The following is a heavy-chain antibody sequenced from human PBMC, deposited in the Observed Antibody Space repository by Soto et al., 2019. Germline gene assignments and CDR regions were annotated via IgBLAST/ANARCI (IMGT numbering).Heavy chain of an antibody. V-gene: IGHV1-69*02. Sequence: QVQLVQSGAEVKKPGSSVKVSCKASGGTFSSYTISWVRQAPGQGLEWMGRIIAILGIAKYAQKFQGRVTITADKSTSTAYMELSSLRSEDTAVYYCASRDFDRSEYYYYGMDVWGQGTTVTVSS. CDR3: ASRDFDRSEYYYYGMDV. D-gene: IGHD3-22*01. CDR1: GGTFSSYT. J-gene: IGHJ6*02. CDR2: IIAILGIA.